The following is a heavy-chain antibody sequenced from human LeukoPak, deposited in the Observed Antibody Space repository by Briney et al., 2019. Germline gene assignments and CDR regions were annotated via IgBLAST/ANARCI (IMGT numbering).Heavy chain of an antibody. CDR3: TKDWNSQFDD. J-gene: IGHJ4*02. CDR1: GFTFSSYA. V-gene: IGHV3-23*01. Sequence: GGSLRLSYAASGFTFSSYAMSWVRQAPGKGLEWVSSISASGGDTFYADSVKGRFTISRDNSKNTLYLQMNSLRAEDTAVYYCTKDWNSQFDDWGQGTLVTVSS. D-gene: IGHD1-7*01. CDR2: ISASGGDT.